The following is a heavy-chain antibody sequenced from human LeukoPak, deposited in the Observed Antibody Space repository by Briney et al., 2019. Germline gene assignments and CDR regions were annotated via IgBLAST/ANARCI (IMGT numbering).Heavy chain of an antibody. V-gene: IGHV3-30-3*01. Sequence: GGSLRLSCAASGFTFSSYAMHWVRQAPGKGLEWVAVISYDGSNKYYADSVKGRFTISRDNSKNTLYLQMNSLRAEDTAVYYCARDLARRVDGVLWFGELPNWFDPWGQGTLVTVSS. CDR1: GFTFSSYA. CDR2: ISYDGSNK. D-gene: IGHD3-10*01. J-gene: IGHJ5*02. CDR3: ARDLARRVDGVLWFGELPNWFDP.